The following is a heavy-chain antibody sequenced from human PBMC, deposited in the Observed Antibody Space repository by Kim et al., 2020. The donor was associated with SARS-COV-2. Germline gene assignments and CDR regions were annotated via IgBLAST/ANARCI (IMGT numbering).Heavy chain of an antibody. CDR2: IRSKAYGGTT. D-gene: IGHD3-9*01. Sequence: GGSLRLSCTASGFTFGDYAMSWVRQAPGKGLEWVGFIRSKAYGGTTEYAASVKGRFTNSRDDSKSIAYLQMNSLKTEDTAVYYCTTYSKLRYFDWLPSSLGGYYYYMDVWGKGTTVTVSS. CDR3: TTYSKLRYFDWLPSSLGGYYYYMDV. CDR1: GFTFGDYA. J-gene: IGHJ6*03. V-gene: IGHV3-49*04.